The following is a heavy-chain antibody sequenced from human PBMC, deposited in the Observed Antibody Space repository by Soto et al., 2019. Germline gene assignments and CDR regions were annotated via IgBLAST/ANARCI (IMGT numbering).Heavy chain of an antibody. CDR2: ILPIFGTP. J-gene: IGHJ4*02. CDR3: ARASMIQEFISYFFDY. V-gene: IGHV1-69*01. Sequence: QVQLVQSGAEVRKPGSSVKVSCQASGGTFNTYAFVWVRQAPGQGLEWMGGILPIFGTPNYAPKFQDRVTITADESTNTAYLELSGLRSDDTAIYYCARASMIQEFISYFFDYWGQGTLVTVSS. CDR1: GGTFNTYA. D-gene: IGHD3-10*01.